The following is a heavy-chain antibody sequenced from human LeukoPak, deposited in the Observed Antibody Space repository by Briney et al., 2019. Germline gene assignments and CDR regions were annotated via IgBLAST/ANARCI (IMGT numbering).Heavy chain of an antibody. D-gene: IGHD2-15*01. J-gene: IGHJ3*02. V-gene: IGHV3-66*01. CDR2: IYSGGST. CDR3: AREYCSGGSCPRSDAFDI. CDR1: GFTVSSNY. Sequence: QPGGSLRLSCAASGFTVSSNYMSWVRQAPGKGLEWVSVIYSGGSTYYGDSVKGRFTISGDNSKNTLYLQMNSLRAEDTAVYYCAREYCSGGSCPRSDAFDIWGQGTMVTVSS.